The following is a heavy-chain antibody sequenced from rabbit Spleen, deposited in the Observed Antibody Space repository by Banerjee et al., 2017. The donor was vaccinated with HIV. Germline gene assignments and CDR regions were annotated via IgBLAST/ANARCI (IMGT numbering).Heavy chain of an antibody. CDR2: IHVGSNGNT. D-gene: IGHD7-1*01. J-gene: IGHJ6*01. CDR3: ARDTGTSFSTYGMDL. V-gene: IGHV1S40*01. Sequence: QSLEESGGDLVKPGASLTLTCTASGISFSAGYYMCWVRQAPGKGLEWIACIHVGSNGNTYYASWAKGRFTISKTSSTTVTLQMTSLTDADTATYSCARDTGTSFSTYGMDLWGQGTLVTVS. CDR1: GISFSAGYY.